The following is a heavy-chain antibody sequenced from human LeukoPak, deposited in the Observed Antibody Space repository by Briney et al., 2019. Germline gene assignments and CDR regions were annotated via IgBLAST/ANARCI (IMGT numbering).Heavy chain of an antibody. J-gene: IGHJ4*02. D-gene: IGHD1-26*01. CDR3: ARGSTAGAMGHY. V-gene: IGHV4-61*02. CDR2: IYTSGST. CDR1: GGSISSGSYY. Sequence: SGTLSLTCTVSGGSISSGSYYWNWIGQPAGKGLEWIGRIYTSGSTNSNPSFQSRVTISVDTSKNQFSLDLRSVTAADTAVYYCARGSTAGAMGHYWGQGTLVSVSS.